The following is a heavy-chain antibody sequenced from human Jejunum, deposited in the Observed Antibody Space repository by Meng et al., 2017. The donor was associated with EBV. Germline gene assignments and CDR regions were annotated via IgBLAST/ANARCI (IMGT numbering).Heavy chain of an antibody. CDR2: IYYTGRT. Sequence: GQVAAWGPGLVQPSGTRSLTCAVSGASSSSSHWWSWVRQAPGEGLEWIGEIYYTGRTNYNPSLKSRVSMSIDKSKNQFSLNLNSVTVADTAVYYCATSMSGYSYGYSWGQGTLVTVSS. J-gene: IGHJ5*02. D-gene: IGHD5-12*01. CDR1: GASSSSSHW. V-gene: IGHV4-4*02. CDR3: ATSMSGYSYGYS.